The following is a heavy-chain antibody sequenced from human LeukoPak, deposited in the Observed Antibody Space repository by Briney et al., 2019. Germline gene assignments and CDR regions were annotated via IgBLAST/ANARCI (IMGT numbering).Heavy chain of an antibody. CDR1: GXSFSGYY. D-gene: IGHD3-9*01. CDR3: ARETGYYFDY. J-gene: IGHJ4*02. CDR2: INHSGST. V-gene: IGHV4-34*01. Sequence: SETLSLTCAVYGXSFSGYYWSWIRQPPRKGLEWIGEINHSGSTNSNPSLKSRVPISVYTSKNQFSLKLSSLTAADTAVYYCARETGYYFDYWGQGTLVTVSS.